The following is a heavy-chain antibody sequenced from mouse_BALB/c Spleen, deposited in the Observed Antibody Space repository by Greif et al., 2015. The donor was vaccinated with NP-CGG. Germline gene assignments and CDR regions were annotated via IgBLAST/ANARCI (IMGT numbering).Heavy chain of an antibody. CDR2: IWAGGST. J-gene: IGHJ2*01. Sequence: VKLVESGPGLVAPSQSLSITCTVSRFSLTSYGVHWVRQPPGKGLEWLGVIWAGGSTNYNSALMSRLSISKDNSKSXVFLKMNSLQTDDTAMYYCARDPSHYYGYFDYWGQGTTLTVSS. CDR1: RFSLTSYG. D-gene: IGHD1-2*01. CDR3: ARDPSHYYGYFDY. V-gene: IGHV2-9*02.